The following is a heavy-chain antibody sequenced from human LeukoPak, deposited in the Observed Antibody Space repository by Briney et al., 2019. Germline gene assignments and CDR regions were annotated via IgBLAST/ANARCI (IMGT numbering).Heavy chain of an antibody. CDR2: ISSSSAYI. D-gene: IGHD1-14*01. CDR1: GFSFRSFT. Sequence: PGGSLRLSCAASGFSFRSFTMNWVRQVPGKGLEWVSSISSSSAYIHYADSVKGRFTISRDDAKNSLSLQMYSLRAEDTAVYYCARAEYWYFDLWGRGTLVTVSS. V-gene: IGHV3-21*01. CDR3: ARAEYWYFDL. J-gene: IGHJ2*01.